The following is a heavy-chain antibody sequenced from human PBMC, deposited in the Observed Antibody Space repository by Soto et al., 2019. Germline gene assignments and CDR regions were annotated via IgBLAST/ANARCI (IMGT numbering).Heavy chain of an antibody. CDR3: ATDTPSVTPVDGLLVDV. D-gene: IGHD4-4*01. V-gene: IGHV1-24*01. J-gene: IGHJ6*02. CDR2: FDPEDGET. CDR1: GYTLTELS. Sequence: ASVKVSCKVSGYTLTELSMHWVRQAPGKGLEWMGGFDPEDGETIYAQKFQGRVTMTEDTSTDTAYMELSSLRSEDTAVYYCATDTPSVTPVDGLLVDVWGEGTTVTVS.